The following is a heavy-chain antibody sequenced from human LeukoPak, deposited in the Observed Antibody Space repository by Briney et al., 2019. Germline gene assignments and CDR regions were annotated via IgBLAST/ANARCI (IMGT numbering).Heavy chain of an antibody. CDR3: TRSLTGSPFDY. CDR2: IRSKVYGGTT. J-gene: IGHJ4*02. CDR1: GFDLNTYE. Sequence: SLRLSCAASGFDLNTYEMNWVRQAPGKGLEWISLIRSKVYGGTTEYAASVQGRFSISRDDSKSIAYLQMNSLETDDTAVYYCTRSLTGSPFDYWGLGTLVTVSS. V-gene: IGHV3-49*04. D-gene: IGHD7-27*01.